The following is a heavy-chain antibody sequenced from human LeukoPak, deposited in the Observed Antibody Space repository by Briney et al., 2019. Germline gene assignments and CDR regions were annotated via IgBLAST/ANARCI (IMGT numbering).Heavy chain of an antibody. CDR3: ARVEGGAFDI. D-gene: IGHD3-16*01. CDR2: IHYSGST. Sequence: SETLSLTCTVSGGSISISSYYWSWIRQPPGKGLEWIGYIHYSGSTNYNPSLKSRVTISVDTSKNQFSLKLSSVTAADTAVYYCARVEGGAFDIWGQGTMVTVSS. V-gene: IGHV4-61*05. CDR1: GGSISISSYY. J-gene: IGHJ3*02.